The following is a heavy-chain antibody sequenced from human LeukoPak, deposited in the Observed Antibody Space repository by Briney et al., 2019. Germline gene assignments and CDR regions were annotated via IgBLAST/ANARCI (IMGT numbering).Heavy chain of an antibody. D-gene: IGHD2-15*01. CDR3: ARDPLPSDRSAARADTMDV. CDR1: GCTLTDYY. CDR2: INPSGGST. J-gene: IGHJ6*03. V-gene: IGHV1-46*01. Sequence: ASVKVSCKASGCTLTDYYIHWVRQARGQGLEGMGIINPSGGSTTYAQKFQGRVSMTRDMSTSTLYMELSSLRSEDTAVYYCARDPLPSDRSAARADTMDVWGEGSAVTVSS.